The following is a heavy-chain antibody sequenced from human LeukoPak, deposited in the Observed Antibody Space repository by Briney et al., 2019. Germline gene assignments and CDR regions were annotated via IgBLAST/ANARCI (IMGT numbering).Heavy chain of an antibody. Sequence: TGGSLRLSCAASGFTVSSNYMSWVRQAPGKGLEWVSVIYSGGSTYYADSVKGRFTISRDNSKNTLYLQMNSLRAEDTAVYYCASNNRYDSRFDYWGQGTLVTVSS. CDR1: GFTVSSNY. J-gene: IGHJ4*02. D-gene: IGHD3-22*01. CDR3: ASNNRYDSRFDY. V-gene: IGHV3-66*01. CDR2: IYSGGST.